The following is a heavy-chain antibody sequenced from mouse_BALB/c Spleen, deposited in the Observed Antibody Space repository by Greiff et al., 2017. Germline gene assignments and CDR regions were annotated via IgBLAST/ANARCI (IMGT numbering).Heavy chain of an antibody. Sequence: EVQGVESGGGLVQPGGSRKLSCAASGFTFSSFGMHWVRQAPEKGLEWVAYISSGSSTIYYADTVKGRFTISRDNPKNTLFLQMTSLRSEDTAMYYCARKNGSSYRLTYWGQGTLVTVSA. CDR3: ARKNGSSYRLTY. J-gene: IGHJ3*01. CDR1: GFTFSSFG. CDR2: ISSGSSTI. V-gene: IGHV5-17*02. D-gene: IGHD1-1*01.